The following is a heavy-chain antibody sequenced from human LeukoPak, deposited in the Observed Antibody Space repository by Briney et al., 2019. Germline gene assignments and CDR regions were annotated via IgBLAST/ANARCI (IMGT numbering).Heavy chain of an antibody. V-gene: IGHV3-23*01. CDR1: GFTFSTYA. CDR3: AKAQSSEFYWYFDC. CDR2: ISSSGGST. Sequence: PGGSLRLICAVSGFTFSTYAMSWVRQAPGKGLEWVSTISSSGGSTYYADSVKARFSISRDNSKTTLYLQMNSLRAEDTAVYYCAKAQSSEFYWYFDCWGQGTLVTVSS. D-gene: IGHD3-22*01. J-gene: IGHJ4*02.